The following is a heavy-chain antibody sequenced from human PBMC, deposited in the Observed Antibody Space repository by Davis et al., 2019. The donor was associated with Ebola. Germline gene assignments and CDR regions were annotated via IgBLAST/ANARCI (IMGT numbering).Heavy chain of an antibody. CDR1: AASTSSYY. J-gene: IGHJ5*02. D-gene: IGHD6-13*01. Sequence: MPSETLSLTCSVSAASTSSYYWSRIRQPPGKGLEWIGYIYYSGSTNYNPSLKSRVTISVDTSKNQFSLKLSSVTAADTAMYYCARRGTSSWYAGWFDPWGQGTLVTVSS. V-gene: IGHV4-59*08. CDR3: ARRGTSSWYAGWFDP. CDR2: IYYSGST.